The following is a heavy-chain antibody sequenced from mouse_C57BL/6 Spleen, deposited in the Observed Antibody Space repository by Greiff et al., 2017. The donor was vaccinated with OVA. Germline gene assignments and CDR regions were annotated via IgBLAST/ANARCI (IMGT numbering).Heavy chain of an antibody. J-gene: IGHJ3*01. V-gene: IGHV2-4*01. D-gene: IGHD1-1*01. CDR3: AKTLYGSSYGFAY. CDR2: IWSGGST. CDR1: GFSLTSYG. Sequence: VQLQQSGPGLVQPSQSLSITCTVSGFSLTSYGVHWVRQPPGKGLEWLGVIWSGGSTDYNAAFISRLSISKDNSKSQVFFKMNSLQADDTAIYYCAKTLYGSSYGFAYWGQGTLVTVSA.